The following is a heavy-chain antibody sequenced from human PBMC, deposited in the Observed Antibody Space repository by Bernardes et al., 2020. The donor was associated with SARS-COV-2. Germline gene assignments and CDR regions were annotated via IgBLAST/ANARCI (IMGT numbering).Heavy chain of an antibody. V-gene: IGHV1-18*01. J-gene: IGHJ1*01. Sequence: ASVKVSCKASGYTFTSYGISWVRQAPGQGLEWMGWISAYNGNTNYAQKLQGRVTMTTDTSTSTAYMELRSLRSDDTAVYYCARGTGYCSSTSCYPGYSQHWGQGTLVTVSS. CDR1: GYTFTSYG. CDR2: ISAYNGNT. D-gene: IGHD2-2*01. CDR3: ARGTGYCSSTSCYPGYSQH.